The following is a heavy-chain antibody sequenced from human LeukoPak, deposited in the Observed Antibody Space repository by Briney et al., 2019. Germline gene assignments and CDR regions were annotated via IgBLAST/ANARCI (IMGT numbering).Heavy chain of an antibody. CDR2: ISSSSSYI. V-gene: IGHV3-21*01. J-gene: IGHJ4*02. CDR1: GFTFSSYS. CDR3: ARDGVAGHYYFDY. Sequence: GGSLRLSCAASGFTFSSYSMNWVRQAPGKGLEWVSSISSSSSYIYYADSVKGRFTISRDNAKNSLYLQMNSLRAEVTAVYYCARDGVAGHYYFDYWGQGTLVTVSS. D-gene: IGHD6-19*01.